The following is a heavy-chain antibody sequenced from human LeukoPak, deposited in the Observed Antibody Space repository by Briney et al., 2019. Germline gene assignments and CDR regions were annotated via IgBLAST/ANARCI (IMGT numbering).Heavy chain of an antibody. V-gene: IGHV4-59*11. J-gene: IGHJ3*02. Sequence: SETLSLTCTVSGGSISSHYWSWIRQPPGKGLEWIGYIYYSGSTNYKPSLKSRVTISVDTSKNQFSLKLSSVTAADTAVYYCARVITIFGVASDAFDIWGRGTMATVSS. CDR2: IYYSGST. CDR1: GGSISSHY. D-gene: IGHD3-3*01. CDR3: ARVITIFGVASDAFDI.